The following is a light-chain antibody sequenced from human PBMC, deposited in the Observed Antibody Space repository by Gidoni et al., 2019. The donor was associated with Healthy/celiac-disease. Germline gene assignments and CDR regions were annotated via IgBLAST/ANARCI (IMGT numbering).Light chain of an antibody. CDR2: LGS. J-gene: IGKJ2*04. CDR1: QSLLHSNGYNY. V-gene: IGKV2-28*01. CDR3: MQALQTPCS. Sequence: EIVMTQSPLSLPVTPGEPASISCRSSQSLLHSNGYNYLDWYLQKPGQSPQLLISLGSNRASGVPDRFSGSGSGTDFTLKISRVEAEDVGVYYCMQALQTPCSFGQGTKLEIK.